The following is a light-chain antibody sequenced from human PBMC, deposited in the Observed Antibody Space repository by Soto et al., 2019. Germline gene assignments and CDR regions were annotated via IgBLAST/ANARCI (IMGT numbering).Light chain of an antibody. CDR3: SLPYSGTQRV. V-gene: IGLV7-46*01. Sequence: QAVVTQESSVTVSPGGTVTLTCGSSTGAVTSGHYPYWFQQKPGQAPRTLIYDTSNKHSWTPARFSGSLLGGKAALTLSGAQPEDEADYYCSLPYSGTQRVFRAATKVTVL. CDR1: TGAVTSGHY. J-gene: IGLJ1*01. CDR2: DTS.